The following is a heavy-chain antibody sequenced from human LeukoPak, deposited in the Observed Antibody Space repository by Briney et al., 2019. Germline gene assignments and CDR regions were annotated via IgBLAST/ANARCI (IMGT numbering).Heavy chain of an antibody. J-gene: IGHJ6*03. D-gene: IGHD3-10*01. CDR3: AKDMMWFGELLYFYYYMAV. Sequence: PGGSLRLSCAASGFTFSSYGMHWVRQAPGKGLEWVAFIRYDGCNKYYADSVKGRFTISRDNSKNTLYLQMNSLRAEDTAVYYCAKDMMWFGELLYFYYYMAVWGKGTTVTISS. CDR1: GFTFSSYG. V-gene: IGHV3-30*02. CDR2: IRYDGCNK.